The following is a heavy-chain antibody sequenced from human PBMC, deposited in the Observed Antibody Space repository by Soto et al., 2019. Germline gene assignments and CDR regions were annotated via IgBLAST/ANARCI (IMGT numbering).Heavy chain of an antibody. Sequence: QVQLQESGPGLVKPSQTLSLTCTVSGGSISSGDYYWSWIRQPPGKGLEWIGYIYYSGSTYYNPSLKSRVTISVDTSKNQFSLKLSSVTAADTAVYYCARGKEVRGGGYNWFDPWGQGTLVTVSS. V-gene: IGHV4-30-4*01. CDR2: IYYSGST. D-gene: IGHD3-10*01. J-gene: IGHJ5*02. CDR3: ARGKEVRGGGYNWFDP. CDR1: GGSISSGDYY.